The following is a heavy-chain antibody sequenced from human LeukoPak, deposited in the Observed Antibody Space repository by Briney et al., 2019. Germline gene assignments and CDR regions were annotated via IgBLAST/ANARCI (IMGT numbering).Heavy chain of an antibody. CDR3: AARLPLYGMDV. V-gene: IGHV3-30*07. D-gene: IGHD2-21*02. J-gene: IGHJ6*02. CDR1: GFTFSSYA. CDR2: FGTRHTHI. Sequence: GRSLRLSCAASGFTFSSYAMHWVRQAPGKGLEWVALFGTRHTHIFYADSVEGRFAISRDNSKNTVYLQMNSLRAEDAAVYYCAARLPLYGMDVWGQGTTVTVSS.